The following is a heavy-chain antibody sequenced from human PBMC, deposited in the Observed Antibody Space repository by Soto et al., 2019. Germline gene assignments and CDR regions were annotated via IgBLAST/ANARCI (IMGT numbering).Heavy chain of an antibody. CDR2: ISSSSSYI. Sequence: EVQLVESGGGLVKPGGSLRLSCAASGFTFSSYSMNWVRQAPGKGLEWVSSISSSSSYIYYADSVKGRFTISRDNAKNSLYLQMNSLRAEDTAVYYCARDRREERWLLSNDAFDIWGQGTMVTVSS. CDR3: ARDRREERWLLSNDAFDI. CDR1: GFTFSSYS. V-gene: IGHV3-21*01. J-gene: IGHJ3*02. D-gene: IGHD5-12*01.